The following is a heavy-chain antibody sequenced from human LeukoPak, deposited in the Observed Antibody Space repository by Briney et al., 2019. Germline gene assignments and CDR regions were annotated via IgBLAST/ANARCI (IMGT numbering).Heavy chain of an antibody. Sequence: PSETLSLTCTVSGGSISSYYWSWIRQPPGKGLGWIGYIYYSGSTNYNHSLKSRVTISVDTSKNQFSLKLTSVTAADTAVYYCGRYDSSGYNAFDIWGQGTMVTVSS. D-gene: IGHD3-22*01. CDR3: GRYDSSGYNAFDI. CDR2: IYYSGST. J-gene: IGHJ3*02. V-gene: IGHV4-59*08. CDR1: GGSISSYY.